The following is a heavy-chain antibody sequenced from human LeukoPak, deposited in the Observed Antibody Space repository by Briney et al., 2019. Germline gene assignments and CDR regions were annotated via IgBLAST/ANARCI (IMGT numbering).Heavy chain of an antibody. V-gene: IGHV1-2*06. CDR3: ARVKMITFGGVIVIGKYYFDY. J-gene: IGHJ4*02. CDR1: GYTFTGYY. Sequence: ASVKVSCKASGYTFTGYYMYWVRQAPGQGLEWMGRINPNSGGTNYAQKFQGRVTMTRDTSISTAYMELSRLRSDDTAVYYCARVKMITFGGVIVIGKYYFDYWGQGTLVTVSP. CDR2: INPNSGGT. D-gene: IGHD3-16*02.